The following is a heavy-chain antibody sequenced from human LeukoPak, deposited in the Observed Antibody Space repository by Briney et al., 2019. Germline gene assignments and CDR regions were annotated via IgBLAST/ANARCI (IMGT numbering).Heavy chain of an antibody. CDR3: ARLFDL. CDR1: GFAFSTYE. J-gene: IGHJ3*01. V-gene: IGHV3-48*03. CDR2: ISSGGNTI. Sequence: GGSLRLSCAASGFAFSTYEMNWVRQAPGKGLEWVSFISSGGNTIYYADSVKGRFTISRDNAKNSLSLQMNSLRAEDTAVYYCARLFDLWGQGTMVTVSS.